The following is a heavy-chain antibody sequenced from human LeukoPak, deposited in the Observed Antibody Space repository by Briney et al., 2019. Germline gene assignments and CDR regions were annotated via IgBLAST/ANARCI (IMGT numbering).Heavy chain of an antibody. CDR2: IKSKTDGGTR. D-gene: IGHD1-7*01. J-gene: IGHJ4*02. CDR3: TAGTGTSDFDY. CDR1: GFTFSSAW. Sequence: GGSLRLSCAASGFTFSSAWMSWVRQAPGKGLEGVGRIKSKTDGGTRDFAAPVKGRFTISRDDSTNTLYLQMNSLKTEGTAVYYCTAGTGTSDFDYWGQGTLVTVSS. V-gene: IGHV3-15*01.